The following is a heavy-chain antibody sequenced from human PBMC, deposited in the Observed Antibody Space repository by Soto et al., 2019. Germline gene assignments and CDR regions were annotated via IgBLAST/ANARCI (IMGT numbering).Heavy chain of an antibody. D-gene: IGHD3-9*01. CDR3: ARGARGYFDWLLAPTFDS. CDR1: GDSSSTYY. J-gene: IGHJ4*02. V-gene: IGHV4-59*01. CDR2: ISYTGST. Sequence: SETLSLTCTVSGDSSSTYYWSWIRQPPGKGLEWIGYISYTGSTVYNPSLESRVTISVDPSKNHFSLRLNSVTAADTAVYYCARGARGYFDWLLAPTFDSWGQGALVT.